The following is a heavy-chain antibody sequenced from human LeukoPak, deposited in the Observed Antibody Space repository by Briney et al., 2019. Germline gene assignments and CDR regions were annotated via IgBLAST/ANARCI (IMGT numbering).Heavy chain of an antibody. V-gene: IGHV3-21*01. D-gene: IGHD5-18*01. Sequence: GGSLRLSCAASGFTFSSYSMNWVRQAPGKGLEWVSSISSSSSYMYYADSVKGRFTISRDNAKNSLYLQMNSLRAEDTAVYYCARELNVDTAMATGYWGQGTLVTVSS. J-gene: IGHJ4*02. CDR3: ARELNVDTAMATGY. CDR1: GFTFSSYS. CDR2: ISSSSSYM.